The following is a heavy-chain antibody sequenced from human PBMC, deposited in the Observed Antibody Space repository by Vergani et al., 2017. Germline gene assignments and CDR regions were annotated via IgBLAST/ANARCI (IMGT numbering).Heavy chain of an antibody. Sequence: QVLLVQSGAEVKKPGASVRVSCKTSGYTFTNYYIHWVRQAPGQGLEWMGIINPSGGSTTYAQQFQGRLTMTRDTSTSTVYMDLSNLRSEDTAVYYCANPRAGILPPVPRRLDYWGQGTLVTVSA. V-gene: IGHV1-46*03. CDR3: ANPRAGILPPVPRRLDY. CDR1: GYTFTNYY. J-gene: IGHJ4*02. CDR2: INPSGGST.